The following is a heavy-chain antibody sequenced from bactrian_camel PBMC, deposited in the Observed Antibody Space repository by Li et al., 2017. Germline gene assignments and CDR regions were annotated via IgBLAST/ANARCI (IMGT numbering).Heavy chain of an antibody. D-gene: IGHD3*01. J-gene: IGHJ4*01. V-gene: IGHV3S55*01. CDR3: AAVWVPEGRAPTGDIGC. CDR2: ISVDGST. CDR1: RFTFDGAD. Sequence: HVQLVESGGGSVQAGGSLRLSCPATRFTFDGADMGWYRQAPGNECELVSSISVDGSTYYADSVKGRFTVSQDNAKNTVYLQMNSLKPEDTGVYYCAAVWVPEGRAPTGDIGCWGQGTQVTVS.